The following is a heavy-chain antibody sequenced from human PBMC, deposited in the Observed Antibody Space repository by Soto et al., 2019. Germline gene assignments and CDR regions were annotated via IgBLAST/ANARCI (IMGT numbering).Heavy chain of an antibody. J-gene: IGHJ6*02. Sequence: ASVKVSCKASGYTFTGYYMHWVRQAPGQGLEWMGWINPNSGGTNYAQKFQGRVTMTRDTSISTAYMELSRLRSDDTAVYYCAREYYDILTGYWPHYGMDVWGQGTTVTVS. D-gene: IGHD3-9*01. V-gene: IGHV1-2*02. CDR2: INPNSGGT. CDR3: AREYYDILTGYWPHYGMDV. CDR1: GYTFTGYY.